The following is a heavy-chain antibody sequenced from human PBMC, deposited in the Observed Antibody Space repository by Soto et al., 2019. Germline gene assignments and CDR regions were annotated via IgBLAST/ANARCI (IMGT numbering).Heavy chain of an antibody. D-gene: IGHD2-15*01. CDR1: GGSFSGYY. CDR2: INHSGST. Sequence: PSETLSLTCAVYGGSFSGYYWSWIRQPPGKGLEWIGEINHSGSTNYNPSLKSRVTISVDTSKNQFSLKLSSVTAADTAVYYCARTGGNPKDYYGMDVWGQGTTVTVSS. V-gene: IGHV4-34*01. J-gene: IGHJ6*02. CDR3: ARTGGNPKDYYGMDV.